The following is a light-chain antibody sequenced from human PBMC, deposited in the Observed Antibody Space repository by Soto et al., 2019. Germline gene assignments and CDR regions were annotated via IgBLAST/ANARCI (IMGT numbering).Light chain of an antibody. CDR2: AAY. CDR1: QSISSY. CDR3: QQSYSTPL. Sequence: DIQMTQSPSSLSASVGDRVTITCRASQSISSYLNWYQQKPGKAPNLLIYAAYSLQSGVTSRFSGSGSGKDFTLTISSLQPEDFATYYCQQSYSTPLFGGGTKVEIK. V-gene: IGKV1-39*01. J-gene: IGKJ4*01.